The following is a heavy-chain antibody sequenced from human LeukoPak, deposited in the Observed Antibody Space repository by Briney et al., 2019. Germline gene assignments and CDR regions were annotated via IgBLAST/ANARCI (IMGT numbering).Heavy chain of an antibody. Sequence: ASVTVSCKASGYTFTSYGISWVRQAPGQGLEWMGWISAYNGNTNYAQKLQGRVTMTTDTSTSTAYMELRSLRSDDTAVYYCARDGGYYGDYFYYYYYYGMDVWGQGTTVTVSS. V-gene: IGHV1-18*01. J-gene: IGHJ6*02. CDR3: ARDGGYYGDYFYYYYYYGMDV. D-gene: IGHD4-17*01. CDR1: GYTFTSYG. CDR2: ISAYNGNT.